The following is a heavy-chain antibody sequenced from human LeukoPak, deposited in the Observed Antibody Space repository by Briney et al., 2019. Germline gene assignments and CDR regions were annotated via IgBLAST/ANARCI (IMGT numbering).Heavy chain of an antibody. CDR2: IYYSGST. V-gene: IGHV4-39*01. CDR1: GGSVSSSSYY. CDR3: ASTEDYYNRNDY. J-gene: IGHJ4*02. Sequence: SETLSLTCTVSGGSVSSSSYYWGWTRQSPGKGLEWIGSIYYSGSTYYNPSIKSRVTISVDTSENQFSLKLNSVTAADTAVYYCASTEDYYNRNDYWGQGTLVTVSS. D-gene: IGHD3-22*01.